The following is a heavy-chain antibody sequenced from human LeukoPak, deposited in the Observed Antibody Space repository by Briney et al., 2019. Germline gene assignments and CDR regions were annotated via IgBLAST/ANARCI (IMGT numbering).Heavy chain of an antibody. Sequence: GGSLRLSCAASGFTLRSYAMSWVRQAPGKGLEWVSAISGSDGSTHYADSVKGRFTISRDISYNRLYLQMNSLRAEDTAVYYCAKDVEATISSGGYYFDYWGQGTLVTVFS. V-gene: IGHV3-23*01. CDR2: ISGSDGST. CDR3: AKDVEATISSGGYYFDY. D-gene: IGHD6-19*01. CDR1: GFTLRSYA. J-gene: IGHJ4*02.